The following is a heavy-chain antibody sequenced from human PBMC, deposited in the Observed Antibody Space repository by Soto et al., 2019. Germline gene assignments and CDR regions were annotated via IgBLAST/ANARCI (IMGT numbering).Heavy chain of an antibody. Sequence: GSLRLSCASSGFTFRSYAMNWVRQAPGKGLEWVSAISGGGYSTNYADSVKGRFTISRDNSKNTLYLQMNSLRAEDTAVYYCAKGRTTVTPLYYFDYWGQGTLVTVSS. J-gene: IGHJ4*02. CDR1: GFTFRSYA. D-gene: IGHD4-17*01. V-gene: IGHV3-23*01. CDR2: ISGGGYST. CDR3: AKGRTTVTPLYYFDY.